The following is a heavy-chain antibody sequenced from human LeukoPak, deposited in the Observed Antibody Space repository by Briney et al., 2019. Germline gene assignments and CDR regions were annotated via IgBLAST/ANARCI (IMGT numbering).Heavy chain of an antibody. D-gene: IGHD2-2*02. CDR2: VIPVVGVT. CDR1: GGTFTKNA. V-gene: IGHV1-69*04. J-gene: IGHJ6*02. Sequence: SVKVSCKASGGTFTKNALNWVRQAPGQGLEWMGRVIPVVGVTRNAQKFQGRLTITADTSSTTAYMELSSLTSEDTAVYYCARVQAVGVPVAIDACYDYGMDVWGQGTTVTVSS. CDR3: ARVQAVGVPVAIDACYDYGMDV.